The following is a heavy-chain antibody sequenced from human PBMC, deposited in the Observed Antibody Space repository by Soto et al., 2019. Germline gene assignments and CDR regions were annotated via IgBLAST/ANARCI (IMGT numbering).Heavy chain of an antibody. J-gene: IGHJ4*02. Sequence: QVQLQESGPGLVKPSQTLSLTCTVYGGSFSRGGYYWSWIRQHPGKGLEWIGYIYYSGNTSYNPSLKSRVIISVDTSKNQFSLKLRSVTAADTAVYYCAREGALGNFEYWGQGTLVTVSS. CDR1: GGSFSRGGYY. CDR2: IYYSGNT. V-gene: IGHV4-31*03. D-gene: IGHD3-16*01. CDR3: AREGALGNFEY.